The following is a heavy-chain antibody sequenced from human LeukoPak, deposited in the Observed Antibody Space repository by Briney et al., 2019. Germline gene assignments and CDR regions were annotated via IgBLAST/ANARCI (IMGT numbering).Heavy chain of an antibody. V-gene: IGHV3-23*01. CDR2: INGGGDTT. J-gene: IGHJ4*02. CDR1: GFTFVSYA. Sequence: PGGSLRLSCATSGFTFVSYAMTWVRQAPGKGLEWVSAINGGGDTTYYADSVKGRFTVSRDRFTNTLFLQMSSLRAEDSGMYYCAKALDTYGYMRFDYWGQGTLVTVSS. CDR3: AKALDTYGYMRFDY. D-gene: IGHD5-24*01.